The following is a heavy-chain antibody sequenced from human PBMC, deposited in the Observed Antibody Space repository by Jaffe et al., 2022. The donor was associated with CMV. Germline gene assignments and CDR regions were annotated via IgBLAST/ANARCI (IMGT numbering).Heavy chain of an antibody. CDR2: IWYDGSNK. CDR1: GFTFSSYG. D-gene: IGHD3-16*02. V-gene: IGHV3-33*08. J-gene: IGHJ6*03. CDR3: ARAVSYYYMDV. Sequence: QVQLVESGGGVVQPGRSLRLSCAASGFTFSSYGMHWVRQAPGKGLEWVAVIWYDGSNKYYADSVKGRFTISRDNSKNTLYLQMNSLRAEDTAVYYCARAVSYYYMDVWGKGTTVTVSS.